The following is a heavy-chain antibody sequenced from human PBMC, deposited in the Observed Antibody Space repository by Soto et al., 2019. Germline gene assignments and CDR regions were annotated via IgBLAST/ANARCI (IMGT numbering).Heavy chain of an antibody. CDR1: GYIFTSYW. J-gene: IGHJ6*02. CDR3: ATVGLPAAIGQGYYYYYGMDV. Sequence: GEALKISFKGSGYIFTSYWLSWVRQMPLKGMEWIGRIDPSDSYTNYSPSFQGHFTILADKSISTAYLQLSSLKASDTAMYYCATVGLPAAIGQGYYYYYGMDVWGQGTTVPVSS. D-gene: IGHD2-2*02. CDR2: IDPSDSYT. V-gene: IGHV5-10-1*01.